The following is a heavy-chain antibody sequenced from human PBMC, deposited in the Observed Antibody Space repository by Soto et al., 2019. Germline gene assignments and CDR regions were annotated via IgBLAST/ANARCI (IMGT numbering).Heavy chain of an antibody. D-gene: IGHD4-4*01. CDR3: VRGGSNYAS. CDR1: GFTFSDSW. J-gene: IGHJ5*02. CDR2: IKPDESEK. Sequence: EVQLVESGGGLVQPGGSLRLSCTASGFTFSDSWMTWVRQAPGKGLEWVARIKPDESEKKYGDSVKGRFSSSRDNAKNSMYLQMDSLRGEDTAVYYCVRGGSNYASWGQGTLVTVSS. V-gene: IGHV3-7*01.